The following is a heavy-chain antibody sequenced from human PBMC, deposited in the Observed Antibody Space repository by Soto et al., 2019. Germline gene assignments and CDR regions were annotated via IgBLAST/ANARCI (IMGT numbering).Heavy chain of an antibody. CDR3: ARVRVRANYDFLSGHFDY. CDR2: IIPIFGTA. CDR1: GGTFSSYA. V-gene: IGHV1-69*01. J-gene: IGHJ4*02. D-gene: IGHD3-3*01. Sequence: QVQLVQSGAEVKKPGSSVKVSCKASGGTFSSYAISWVRQAPGQGLEWMGGIIPIFGTANYAQKFQGRVTITADESTSTAYMELSSLRSEDTAVYYCARVRVRANYDFLSGHFDYWCQGTLVTVSS.